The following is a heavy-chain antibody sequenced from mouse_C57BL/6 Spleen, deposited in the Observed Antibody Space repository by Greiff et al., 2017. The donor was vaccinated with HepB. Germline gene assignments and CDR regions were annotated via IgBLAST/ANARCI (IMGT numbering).Heavy chain of an antibody. CDR1: GYTFTDYE. Sequence: VQLQQSGAELVRPGASVTLSCKASGYTFTDYEMHWVKQTPVHGLEWIGAIDPETGGTAYNQKFKGKAILTADKSSSTAYMELRSLTSEDSAVYYCTRDYSNPFAYWGQGTLVTVSA. V-gene: IGHV1-15*01. J-gene: IGHJ3*01. CDR3: TRDYSNPFAY. D-gene: IGHD2-5*01. CDR2: IDPETGGT.